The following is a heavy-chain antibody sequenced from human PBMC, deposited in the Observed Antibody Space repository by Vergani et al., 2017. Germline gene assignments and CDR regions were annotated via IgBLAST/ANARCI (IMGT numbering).Heavy chain of an antibody. CDR3: ARPHGDYVVSELDY. CDR2: INPSSGST. V-gene: IGHV1-2*02. J-gene: IGHJ4*02. Sequence: QVQLVQSGAGVRKPGASVKVSCKTSGYTFTGYFIHWVRQAPGQGLEWMGWINPSSGSTNYAQKFQGRVTMTRDTSIRTAYMEMSRLSSDDTAVYFCARPHGDYVVSELDYWGQGTLVTVSS. CDR1: GYTFTGYF. D-gene: IGHD4-17*01.